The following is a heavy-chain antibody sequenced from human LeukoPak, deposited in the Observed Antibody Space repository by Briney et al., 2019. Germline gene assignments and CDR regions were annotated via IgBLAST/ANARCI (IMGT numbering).Heavy chain of an antibody. CDR1: GGSISSSSYY. CDR3: ARLEWLGNPYNWFDP. V-gene: IGHV4-39*01. D-gene: IGHD6-19*01. J-gene: IGHJ5*02. Sequence: SETLSLTCTVSGGSISSSSYYWAWIRQPPGKGLEWIGSIYYSGSTYYNPSLKSRVTISVDTSKNQFSLKLSSVTAADTAVYYCARLEWLGNPYNWFDPWGQGTLVTVSS. CDR2: IYYSGST.